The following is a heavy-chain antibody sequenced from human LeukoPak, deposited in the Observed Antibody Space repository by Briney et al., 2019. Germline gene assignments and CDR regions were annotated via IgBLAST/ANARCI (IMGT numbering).Heavy chain of an antibody. V-gene: IGHV3-48*02. J-gene: IGHJ3*01. CDR1: GFTFSTYG. D-gene: IGHD3-22*01. Sequence: PGGSLRLSCAASGFTFSTYGMSWVRQAPGKGLEWLSYISYSDTAKYYADSVKGQFTISRDNAENSLHLQMNSLRDEDTAVYYCARYFDRSGFYRDAFDVWGQGTMATVSS. CDR3: ARYFDRSGFYRDAFDV. CDR2: ISYSDTAK.